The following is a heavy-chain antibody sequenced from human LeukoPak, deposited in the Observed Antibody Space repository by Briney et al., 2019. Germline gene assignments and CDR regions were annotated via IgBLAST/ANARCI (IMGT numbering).Heavy chain of an antibody. CDR3: VRGIGNYYDSGAADC. CDR2: IGSAGDT. CDR1: GITLSGYD. J-gene: IGHJ4*02. Sequence: GGSLRLSCAASGITLSGYDMHWVRQSTGKGLEWVSCIGSAGDTYYAGSVKGRFTISREDAKKSLYLQMNSLRAGDTAVYYCVRGIGNYYDSGAADCWGQGTRVTVSS. V-gene: IGHV3-13*04. D-gene: IGHD3-10*01.